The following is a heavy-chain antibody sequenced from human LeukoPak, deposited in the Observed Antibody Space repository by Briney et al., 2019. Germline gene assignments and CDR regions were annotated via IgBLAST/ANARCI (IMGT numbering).Heavy chain of an antibody. CDR2: ISYDGSNK. D-gene: IGHD2-8*01. J-gene: IGHJ4*02. CDR1: GFTLSSYA. Sequence: PGRSLRLSCAASGFTLSSYAMHWVRQAPGKGLEWVAVISYDGSNKYYADSVKGRFTISRDNSKNTLYLQMNSLRAEDTAVYYCARDYPLYCTNGVCYFPDYWGQGTLVTVSS. V-gene: IGHV3-30-3*01. CDR3: ARDYPLYCTNGVCYFPDY.